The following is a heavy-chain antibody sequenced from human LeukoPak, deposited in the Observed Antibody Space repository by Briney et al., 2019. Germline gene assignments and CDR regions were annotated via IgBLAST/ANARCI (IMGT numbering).Heavy chain of an antibody. Sequence: ASVKVSCKASGYTFTSNYMHWVRQAPGQGLEWMGMINPSSGSPRYAKTVQGRVTMTRDTSTSTVYMEMSSLRSEDTAVYYRARDRGRTMLVDHWGQGTLVTVSS. CDR3: ARDRGRTMLVDH. V-gene: IGHV1-46*01. J-gene: IGHJ5*02. D-gene: IGHD1-7*01. CDR1: GYTFTSNY. CDR2: INPSSGSP.